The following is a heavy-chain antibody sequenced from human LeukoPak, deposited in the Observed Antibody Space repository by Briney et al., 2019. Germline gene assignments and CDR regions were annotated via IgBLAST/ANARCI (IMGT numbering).Heavy chain of an antibody. D-gene: IGHD3-3*01. Sequence: ASVKVSCKASGYTFTSYGISWVRQAPGQGLEWMGWISAYNGNTNYAQKLQGRVTMTTDTSMSTAYMELRSLRSDDTAVYYCARDGRPFLEWLYTNWFDPWGQGTLVTVSS. CDR3: ARDGRPFLEWLYTNWFDP. CDR1: GYTFTSYG. J-gene: IGHJ5*02. CDR2: ISAYNGNT. V-gene: IGHV1-18*01.